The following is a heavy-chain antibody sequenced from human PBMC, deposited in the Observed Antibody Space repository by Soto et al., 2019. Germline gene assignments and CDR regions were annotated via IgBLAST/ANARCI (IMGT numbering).Heavy chain of an antibody. CDR3: AREGAVYFFDS. J-gene: IGHJ4*02. V-gene: IGHV3-72*01. Sequence: EVQLVEYGGDLVQPGGSLRLSCVASGFTFSYPYMDWVRQAPGKGLEWVGRIRNKANNYTTEYSASVKGRFSISRDDSQNSLYLQLNSLKTEDTAVYFCAREGAVYFFDSWGRGTPVTVSS. D-gene: IGHD3-16*01. CDR1: GFTFSYPY. CDR2: IRNKANNYTT.